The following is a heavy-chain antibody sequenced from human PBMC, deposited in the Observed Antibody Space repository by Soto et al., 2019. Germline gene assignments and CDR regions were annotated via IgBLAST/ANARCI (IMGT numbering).Heavy chain of an antibody. CDR2: ITRSGTFI. CDR3: ARFLECNDGICYTGGLDV. V-gene: IGHV3-21*01. Sequence: TGGSLRLSCAASGFTFRGYSMAWVRQAPGKGLEWLSSITRSGTFIYFADSVRGRFTISRDNASHSLHLQMLGLRAENTAIYYCARFLECNDGICYTGGLDVSGHVNTITFSS. D-gene: IGHD2-8*01. J-gene: IGHJ6*02. CDR1: GFTFRGYS.